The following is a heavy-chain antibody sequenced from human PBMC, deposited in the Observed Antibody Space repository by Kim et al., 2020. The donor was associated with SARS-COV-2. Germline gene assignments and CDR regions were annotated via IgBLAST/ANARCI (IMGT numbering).Heavy chain of an antibody. CDR2: IIPIFGTA. Sequence: SVKVSCKASGGTFSSYAISWVRQAPGQGLEWMGGIIPIFGTANYAQKFQGSVTITADESTSTAYMELSSLRSEDTAVYYCARGNRYCSGGSCYNGFDPWGPGTLVTVSS. CDR1: GGTFSSYA. CDR3: ARGNRYCSGGSCYNGFDP. D-gene: IGHD2-15*01. V-gene: IGHV1-69*13. J-gene: IGHJ5*02.